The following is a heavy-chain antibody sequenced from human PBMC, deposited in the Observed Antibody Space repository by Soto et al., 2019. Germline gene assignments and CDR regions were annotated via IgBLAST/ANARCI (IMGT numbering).Heavy chain of an antibody. CDR1: GFTFSSYG. CDR3: ARGVKLAVAGVGREFFDY. CDR2: IWYDGSNK. Sequence: GGSLRLSCAASGFTFSSYGMHWVRQAPGKGLEWVAVIWYDGSNKYYADSVKGRFTISRDNSKNTLYLQMNSLRAEDTAVYYCARGVKLAVAGVGREFFDYWGQGTLVTVSS. J-gene: IGHJ4*02. V-gene: IGHV3-33*01. D-gene: IGHD6-19*01.